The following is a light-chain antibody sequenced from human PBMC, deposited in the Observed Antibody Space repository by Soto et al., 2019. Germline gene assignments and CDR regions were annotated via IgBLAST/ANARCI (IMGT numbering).Light chain of an antibody. Sequence: QSVLTQPPSVSGAPGQRVTISCTGSSSNIGAGYDVHWYQHLPGTAPKVLIYGNTNRPSGVPDRFSGSKSGTSASLAITGLQAEDEADYYCQSYDSSLSGPVVFGGGTKLTVL. CDR2: GNT. J-gene: IGLJ2*01. CDR1: SSNIGAGYD. V-gene: IGLV1-40*01. CDR3: QSYDSSLSGPVV.